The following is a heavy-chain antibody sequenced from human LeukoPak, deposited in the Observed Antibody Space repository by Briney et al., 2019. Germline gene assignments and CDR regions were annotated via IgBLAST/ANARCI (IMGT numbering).Heavy chain of an antibody. J-gene: IGHJ4*02. CDR1: GFTLSSYS. CDR3: ATVPSSSSNSWPYYFDY. V-gene: IGHV3-21*05. D-gene: IGHD6-13*01. Sequence: GGSLRLSCAASGFTLSSYSMNWVRQAPGKGLEWVSDISSSRSNKYYADSVKGRFTISRDKDKNSLYLQMNILRAVYTAMSDCATVPSSSSNSWPYYFDYWGQGTLVTFSS. CDR2: ISSSRSNK.